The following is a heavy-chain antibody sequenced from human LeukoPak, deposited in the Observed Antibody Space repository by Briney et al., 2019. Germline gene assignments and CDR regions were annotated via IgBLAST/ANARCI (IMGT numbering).Heavy chain of an antibody. Sequence: GGSLRLSCAASGFTVSSNYMSWVRQALGKGLEWVSVIYSGGSTYYADSVKGRFTISRDNSKNTLYLQMNSLRAEDTAVYYCAREIGGLARGYFDYWGQGTLVTVSS. D-gene: IGHD3-10*01. CDR2: IYSGGST. CDR1: GFTVSSNY. V-gene: IGHV3-66*01. J-gene: IGHJ4*02. CDR3: AREIGGLARGYFDY.